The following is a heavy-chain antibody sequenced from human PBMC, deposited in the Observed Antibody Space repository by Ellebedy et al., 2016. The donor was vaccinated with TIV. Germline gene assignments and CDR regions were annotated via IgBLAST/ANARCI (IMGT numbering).Heavy chain of an antibody. CDR1: GNTFTSYG. CDR2: ISAYNGDT. Sequence: AASVNVSCKASGNTFTSYGISWLRQAPGQGLEWVGWISAYNGDTTNAQKYQGRVTMTTDTSTSTAYMELRSLRFDDTAVYYCARDVPARIVGAVAGRKGAYDIWGQGTVVIVSS. CDR3: ARDVPARIVGAVAGRKGAYDI. V-gene: IGHV1-18*04. D-gene: IGHD1-26*01. J-gene: IGHJ3*02.